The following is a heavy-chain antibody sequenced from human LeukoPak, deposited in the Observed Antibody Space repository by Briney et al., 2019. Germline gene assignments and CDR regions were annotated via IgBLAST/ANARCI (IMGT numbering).Heavy chain of an antibody. V-gene: IGHV3-9*01. D-gene: IGHD6-19*01. Sequence: GGSLRLSCAAPGFTFDDYAMHWVRQAPGKGLEWVSGISWNSGSIGYADSVKGRFTISRDNAKNSLYLQMNSLRAEDTALYYCAKDIGQWLVSGLSFDPWGQGTLVTVSS. CDR3: AKDIGQWLVSGLSFDP. CDR1: GFTFDDYA. J-gene: IGHJ5*02. CDR2: ISWNSGSI.